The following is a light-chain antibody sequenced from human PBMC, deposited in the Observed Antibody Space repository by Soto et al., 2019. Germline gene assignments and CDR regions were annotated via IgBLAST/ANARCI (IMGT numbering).Light chain of an antibody. CDR2: DAS. CDR3: QRRSDWPST. V-gene: IGKV3-11*01. Sequence: EIVLTQSPVPLSLSPGEIATLSCRASQSVSSYFAWYQQKPGQAPRLLIYDASSRATGIPARFSGSGSGTQFTLTISSLEPEDFAVYYCQRRSDWPSTFGGGTRVEIK. CDR1: QSVSSY. J-gene: IGKJ4*01.